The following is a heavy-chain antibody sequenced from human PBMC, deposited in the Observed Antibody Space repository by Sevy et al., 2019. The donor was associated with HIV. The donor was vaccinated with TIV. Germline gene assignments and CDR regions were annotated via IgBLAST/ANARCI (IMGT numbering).Heavy chain of an antibody. CDR3: ARAYSSGWSDY. V-gene: IGHV3-13*01. CDR2: IGTAGDT. J-gene: IGHJ4*02. D-gene: IGHD6-19*01. CDR1: GFTFGSYD. Sequence: GGSLRLSCAASGFTFGSYDMHWVRQATGKGLEWVSAIGTAGDTYYPGSVKGRFTISRENAKNSLYLQMNSLRVGDTAVYYCARAYSSGWSDYWGQGTLVTVSS.